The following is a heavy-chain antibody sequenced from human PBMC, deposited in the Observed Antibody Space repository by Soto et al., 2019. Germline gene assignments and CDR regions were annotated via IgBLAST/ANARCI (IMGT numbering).Heavy chain of an antibody. Sequence: GGSLRLSCAASGFTFSSYWMSWVRQAPWKGLEWVANIKQDGSEKYYVDSVKGRFTISRDNAKNSLYLQMNSLRAEDTAVYYCARDPPEVLLYFDWLPSDAFDIWGQGTMVTVSS. D-gene: IGHD3-9*01. CDR1: GFTFSSYW. CDR3: ARDPPEVLLYFDWLPSDAFDI. V-gene: IGHV3-7*01. CDR2: IKQDGSEK. J-gene: IGHJ3*02.